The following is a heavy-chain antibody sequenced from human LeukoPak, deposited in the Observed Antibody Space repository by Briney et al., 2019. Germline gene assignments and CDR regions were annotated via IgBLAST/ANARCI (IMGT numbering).Heavy chain of an antibody. D-gene: IGHD5-12*01. J-gene: IGHJ4*02. CDR3: AHVVSGYDQYYFGY. Sequence: GESLQISCKGSGYRFTSNWIGWVRQMPGKGLEWMGIIYPGDSDTRYSPSFQGQVTISVDKSISTAYLQWSSLKASDTAMYYCAHVVSGYDQYYFGYWGQGTLVTAPS. CDR2: IYPGDSDT. CDR1: GYRFTSNW. V-gene: IGHV5-51*01.